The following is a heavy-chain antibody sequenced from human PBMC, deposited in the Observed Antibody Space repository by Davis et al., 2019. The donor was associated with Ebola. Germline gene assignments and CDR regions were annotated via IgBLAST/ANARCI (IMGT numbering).Heavy chain of an antibody. D-gene: IGHD1-26*01. CDR1: GFTFSSYG. J-gene: IGHJ4*02. CDR3: AKDRGSGSYFGVGDY. Sequence: PGGSLRLSCAASGFTFSSYGMHWVRQAPGKGLEWVAVISYDGSNKYYADSVKGRFTISRDNSKNTLYLQMNSLRAEDTAVYYCAKDRGSGSYFGVGDYWGQGTLVTVSS. V-gene: IGHV3-30*18. CDR2: ISYDGSNK.